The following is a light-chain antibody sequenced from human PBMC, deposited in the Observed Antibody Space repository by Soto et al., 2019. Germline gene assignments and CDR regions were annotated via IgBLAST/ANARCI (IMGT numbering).Light chain of an antibody. CDR1: TSNIGAAYD. Sequence: SVLTQPPSVSGAPGQRVTISCTGSTSNIGAAYDVHWYQHLPGTAPKLLIYGNSNRPSGVPDRFSGSKSGTSASLAITGLQAEDEADYYCQSYDSSLNGVVFGGGTKVTVL. CDR3: QSYDSSLNGVV. J-gene: IGLJ2*01. CDR2: GNS. V-gene: IGLV1-40*01.